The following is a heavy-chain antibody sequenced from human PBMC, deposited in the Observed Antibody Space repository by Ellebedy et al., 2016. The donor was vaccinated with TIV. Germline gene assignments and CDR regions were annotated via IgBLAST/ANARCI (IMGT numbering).Heavy chain of an antibody. Sequence: GGSLRLSCAASGFTVSSNYMSWVRQTPGKGLEWVSVIYSGGSTYYADSVKGRFTISRDNSKNTLYLQMNSLRAEDTAVYYCARGGGTSSGGMDVWGQGTRSPPP. V-gene: IGHV3-53*01. CDR1: GFTVSSNY. D-gene: IGHD2-2*01. CDR3: ARGGGTSSGGMDV. J-gene: IGHJ6*02. CDR2: IYSGGST.